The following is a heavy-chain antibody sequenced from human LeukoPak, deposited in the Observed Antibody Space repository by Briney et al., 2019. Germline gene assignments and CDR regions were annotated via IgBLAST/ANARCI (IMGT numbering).Heavy chain of an antibody. CDR2: INPNSGGT. CDR3: AREYYYDSSGYFSGMDV. V-gene: IGHV1-2*02. D-gene: IGHD3-22*01. Sequence: GASVKVSCKASGYTFTGYYMHWVRQAPGQGLEWMGWINPNSGGTNYAQKFQGRVTMTRDTSISTAYMEPSRLRSDDTAVYYCAREYYYDSSGYFSGMDVWGQGTTVTVSS. CDR1: GYTFTGYY. J-gene: IGHJ6*02.